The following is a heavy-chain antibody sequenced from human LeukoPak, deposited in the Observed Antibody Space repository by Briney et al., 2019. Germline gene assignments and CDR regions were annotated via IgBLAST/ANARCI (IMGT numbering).Heavy chain of an antibody. V-gene: IGHV3-21*01. CDR1: GFTFSSYS. CDR2: ISSSSSYI. J-gene: IGHJ4*02. D-gene: IGHD2-21*02. Sequence: PGGSLRLSCAASGFTFSSYSMNWVRQAPGKGLEWVSSISSSSSYIYYADSVKGRFTISRDNAKNSLYLQMSSLRAEDTAVYYCARFLGGPEVTRVWTRAYYFDYWGQGTLVTVSS. CDR3: ARFLGGPEVTRVWTRAYYFDY.